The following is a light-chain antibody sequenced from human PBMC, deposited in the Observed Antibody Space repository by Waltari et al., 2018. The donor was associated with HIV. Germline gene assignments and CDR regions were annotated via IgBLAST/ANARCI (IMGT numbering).Light chain of an antibody. J-gene: IGKJ5*01. CDR2: DAS. CDR3: QQRSNWPIT. V-gene: IGKV3-11*01. Sequence: EIVLTQSPATLPLSPGERATLSCRASQSVSSYLAWYQQKPGPAPRLLIYDASNSATGIPARFSGSGSGTDFTLTISSLEPEDFAVYYCQQRSNWPITFGQGTRLEIK. CDR1: QSVSSY.